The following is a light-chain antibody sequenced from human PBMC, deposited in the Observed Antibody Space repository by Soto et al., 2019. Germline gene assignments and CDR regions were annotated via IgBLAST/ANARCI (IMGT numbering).Light chain of an antibody. Sequence: EIVMTQSPATLSVSPGERATLTCRASQSVSSNLAWYQQKPGQAPRLLIYGASTRATGIPARFSGSGSGTEFTLTINSLQPDDFATYYCQQYHIYSGTFGQGTKVDIK. CDR2: GAS. J-gene: IGKJ1*01. CDR1: QSVSSN. V-gene: IGKV3-15*01. CDR3: QQYHIYSGT.